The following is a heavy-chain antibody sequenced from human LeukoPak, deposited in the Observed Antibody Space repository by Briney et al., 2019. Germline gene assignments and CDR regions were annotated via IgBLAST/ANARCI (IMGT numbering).Heavy chain of an antibody. CDR2: ISWNSGSI. Sequence: GGSLRLSCAASGFTFDDYAMHWVRQAPGKGLEWVSGISWNSGSIGYADSVKGRFTISRDNAKNSLYLQMNSLRAEDTAVYYCARAPLSGTYYRDYYFDYWGQGTLVTVSS. J-gene: IGHJ4*02. CDR1: GFTFDDYA. D-gene: IGHD1-26*01. CDR3: ARAPLSGTYYRDYYFDY. V-gene: IGHV3-9*01.